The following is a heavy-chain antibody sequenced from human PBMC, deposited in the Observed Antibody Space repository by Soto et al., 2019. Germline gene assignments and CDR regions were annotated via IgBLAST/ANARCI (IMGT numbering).Heavy chain of an antibody. Sequence: SETLSLTCTVSGGSISSYYWSWIRQPPGKGLEWIGYIYYSGSTNYNPSLKSRVTISVDTSKNQFSLKLSSVTAADTAVYYCARDKGNYDFWSGYPYPYYYYMDVWGKGTTVTVSS. J-gene: IGHJ6*03. V-gene: IGHV4-59*01. D-gene: IGHD3-3*01. CDR3: ARDKGNYDFWSGYPYPYYYYMDV. CDR2: IYYSGST. CDR1: GGSISSYY.